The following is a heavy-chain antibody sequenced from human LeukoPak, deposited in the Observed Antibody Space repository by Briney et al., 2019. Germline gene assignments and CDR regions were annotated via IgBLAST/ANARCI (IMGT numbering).Heavy chain of an antibody. J-gene: IGHJ4*02. CDR1: GGSFSGYY. V-gene: IGHV4-34*01. CDR3: ARGPRRIVVVVAATRFDY. D-gene: IGHD2-15*01. Sequence: SETLSLTCAVYGGSFSGYYWSWFRQPPGKGLEWIGEINHSGSTNYNPSLKSRVTISVDTSKNQFSLKLSSVTAADTAVYYCARGPRRIVVVVAATRFDYWGQGTLVTVSS. CDR2: INHSGST.